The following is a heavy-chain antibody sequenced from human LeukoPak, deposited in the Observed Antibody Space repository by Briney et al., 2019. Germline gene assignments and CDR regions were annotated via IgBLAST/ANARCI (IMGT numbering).Heavy chain of an antibody. CDR2: ISHDGSNK. D-gene: IGHD3-10*01. CDR1: GFTFSNYA. V-gene: IGHV3-30-3*01. CDR3: ARDHRGVRDYFDY. J-gene: IGHJ4*02. Sequence: PGRSLRLSCAASGFTFSNYAMHWVRQAPGKGLEWVAVISHDGSNKYYADSVKGRFTISRDNSKNTLYLRMNSLRAEDTAVYYCARDHRGVRDYFDYWGQGTLVTVSS.